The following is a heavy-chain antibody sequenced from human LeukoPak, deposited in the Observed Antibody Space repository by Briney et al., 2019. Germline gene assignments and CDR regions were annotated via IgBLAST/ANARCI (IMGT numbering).Heavy chain of an antibody. CDR3: ARRGGDGLWYFDL. J-gene: IGHJ2*01. D-gene: IGHD2-21*02. CDR1: GYSFTNYW. Sequence: GESLKISCKASGYSFTNYWIGWVRQMPGKGLEWMGIIYPADSDTAYSPPFQGQVTFSADKSISTAYLQWTSLKASDTAMYYCARRGGDGLWYFDLWGRGTLVTVSS. V-gene: IGHV5-51*01. CDR2: IYPADSDT.